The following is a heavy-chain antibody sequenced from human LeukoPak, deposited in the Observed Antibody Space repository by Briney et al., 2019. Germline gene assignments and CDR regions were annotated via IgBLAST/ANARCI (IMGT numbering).Heavy chain of an antibody. CDR3: ASIAAAGRGTDY. CDR1: GGSFSGYY. D-gene: IGHD6-13*01. J-gene: IGHJ4*02. Sequence: SETLSLTCAVYGGSFSGYYWSWIRQPPGKGLEWIGSIYYSGSTYYNPSLKSRVTISVDTSKNQFSLKLSSVTAADTAVYYCASIAAAGRGTDYWGQGTLVTVSS. CDR2: IYYSGST. V-gene: IGHV4-34*01.